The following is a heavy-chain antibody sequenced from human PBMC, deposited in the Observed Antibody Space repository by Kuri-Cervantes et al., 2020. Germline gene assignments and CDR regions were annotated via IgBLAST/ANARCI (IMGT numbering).Heavy chain of an antibody. CDR2: IYYSGNT. D-gene: IGHD4-17*01. Sequence: ESLKISCTVSGDSISSSIYNWGWIRQPPGKGLEWIGSIYYSGNTYYNPSLKSRVTISVDSSKNQFSLKLSSVTAADTAVYYCARVAGDYDAFDIWGQGTMVTVSS. J-gene: IGHJ3*02. CDR1: GDSISSSIYN. V-gene: IGHV4-39*07. CDR3: ARVAGDYDAFDI.